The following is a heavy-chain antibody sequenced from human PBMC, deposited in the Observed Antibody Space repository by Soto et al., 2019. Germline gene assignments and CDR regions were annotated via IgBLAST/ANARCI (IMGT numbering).Heavy chain of an antibody. V-gene: IGHV3-30*19. CDR3: ARVTPGNNLYYFSGLDF. Sequence: HPWGSLRLSGVASVFTFDTYGIHWVRQAPGKGLQWVALISYEGSNTYYADSVRGRFTISRDNSKNTLYLQMNTLRPEDTGLYYCARVTPGNNLYYFSGLDFWGQGTSVTVSS. CDR2: ISYEGSNT. J-gene: IGHJ6*02. CDR1: VFTFDTYG. D-gene: IGHD1-1*01.